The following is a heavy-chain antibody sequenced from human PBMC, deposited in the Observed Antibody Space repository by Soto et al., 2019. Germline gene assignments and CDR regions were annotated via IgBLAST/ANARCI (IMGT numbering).Heavy chain of an antibody. J-gene: IGHJ4*02. CDR1: GFTFSSYA. Sequence: GGSLRLSCAASGFTFSSYAMHWVRQAPGKGLEWVAVISYDGSNKYYADSVKGRFTISRDNSKNTLYLQMNSLRAEDMAVYYCARESGRYYDFWSGYYDYWGQGTLVTVSP. D-gene: IGHD3-3*01. CDR3: ARESGRYYDFWSGYYDY. CDR2: ISYDGSNK. V-gene: IGHV3-30-3*01.